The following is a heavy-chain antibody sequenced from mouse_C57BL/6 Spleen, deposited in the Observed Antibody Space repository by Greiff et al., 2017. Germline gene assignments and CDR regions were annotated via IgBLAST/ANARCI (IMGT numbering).Heavy chain of an antibody. J-gene: IGHJ1*03. D-gene: IGHD1-1*01. V-gene: IGHV1-19*01. CDR1: GYTFTDYY. CDR2: INPYNGGT. Sequence: VQLQQSGPVLVKPGASVKMSCKASGYTFTDYYMNWVKQSHGKSLEWIGVINPYNGGTSYNQKFKGKATLTVDKSSSTAYMELNILTSEDSAVYYWARGRTTVEWCWYFDVWGTGTTVTVSS. CDR3: ARGRTTVEWCWYFDV.